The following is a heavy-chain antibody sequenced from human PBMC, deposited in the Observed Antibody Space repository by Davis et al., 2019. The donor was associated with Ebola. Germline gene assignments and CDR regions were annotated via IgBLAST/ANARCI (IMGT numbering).Heavy chain of an antibody. CDR2: INHSGNT. CDR1: GGSFSGYY. Sequence: GSLRLSCAVYGGSFSGYYWSWIRQPPGKGLEWIGEINHSGNTNYNPSLKSRVTISVDTSKNQFSLKLSSVTAADTAVYYCARGRYFDWLLLAPYYYYCMDVWGQGTTVTVSS. J-gene: IGHJ6*02. V-gene: IGHV4-34*01. CDR3: ARGRYFDWLLLAPYYYYCMDV. D-gene: IGHD3-9*01.